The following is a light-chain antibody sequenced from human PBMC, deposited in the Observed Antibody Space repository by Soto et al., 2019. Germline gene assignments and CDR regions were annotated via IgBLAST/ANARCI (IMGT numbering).Light chain of an antibody. CDR2: AAS. CDR3: QQYNNWWT. CDR1: QSVTVN. Sequence: EIVLTQSPATLSLSPGEGVTLSCRASQSVTVNSLAWYQQKPGQAPRLLIYAASTRAAAVPDRFSGSGSGTEFTLTISSLQSEDFAVYYCQQYNNWWTFGQGTKVDIK. J-gene: IGKJ1*01. V-gene: IGKV3D-15*01.